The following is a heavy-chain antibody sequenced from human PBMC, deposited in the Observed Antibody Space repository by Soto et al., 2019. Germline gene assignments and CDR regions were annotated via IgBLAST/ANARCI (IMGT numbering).Heavy chain of an antibody. J-gene: IGHJ3*02. CDR2: IYYSGST. Sequence: SETLSLTCTVSGGSISSGDYYWSWIRQPPGKGLEWIGYIYYSGSTYYNPSLKSRVTISVDTSKNQFSLKLSSVTAADTAVYYCAREKRVTYYYDSSGYSDAFDIWGQGTRVTVSS. V-gene: IGHV4-30-4*01. CDR1: GGSISSGDYY. D-gene: IGHD3-22*01. CDR3: AREKRVTYYYDSSGYSDAFDI.